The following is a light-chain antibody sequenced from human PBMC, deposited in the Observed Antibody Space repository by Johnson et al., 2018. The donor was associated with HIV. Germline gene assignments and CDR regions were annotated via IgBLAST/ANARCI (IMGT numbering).Light chain of an antibody. V-gene: IGLV1-51*02. CDR1: TSSIGNNY. Sequence: QSVLTQPPSVSAAPGQKVTISCSGSTSSIGNNYVSWYQHLPGTAPKLLIYENNKRPSGIPDRFSGSKSGTSATLGITGLQTGDEADDYCGTWDSSLSAGNYVFGTGTKVTVL. J-gene: IGLJ1*01. CDR3: GTWDSSLSAGNYV. CDR2: ENN.